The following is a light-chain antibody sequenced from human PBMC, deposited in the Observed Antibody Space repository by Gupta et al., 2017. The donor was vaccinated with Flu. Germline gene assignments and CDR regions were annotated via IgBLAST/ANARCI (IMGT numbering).Light chain of an antibody. Sequence: QSALTQPASVSRSPGQSITISCTGTSSDVGGYNFVSWYQQYPGKAPKVMIYEVSNRPSGVSNRFSGSKSGNTASLTISGLQAEDEADYYCSSYSSSTTPGVFGGGTKLTVL. V-gene: IGLV2-14*01. CDR3: SSYSSSTTPGV. CDR2: EVS. J-gene: IGLJ3*02. CDR1: SSDVGGYNF.